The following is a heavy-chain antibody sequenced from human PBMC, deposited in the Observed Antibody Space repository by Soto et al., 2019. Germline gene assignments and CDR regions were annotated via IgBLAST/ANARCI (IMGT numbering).Heavy chain of an antibody. V-gene: IGHV4-34*01. J-gene: IGHJ6*02. CDR1: GGSFSGYY. Sequence: PSETLSLTCAVYGGSFSGYYWSWIRQPPGKGLEWIGEINHSGSTNYNPSLKSRVTISVDTSKNQFSLKLSSVTAADTAVYYCARGGLSWEKYYYYYYGMDVWGQGNTVTVS. CDR3: ARGGLSWEKYYYYYYGMDV. CDR2: INHSGST. D-gene: IGHD6-13*01.